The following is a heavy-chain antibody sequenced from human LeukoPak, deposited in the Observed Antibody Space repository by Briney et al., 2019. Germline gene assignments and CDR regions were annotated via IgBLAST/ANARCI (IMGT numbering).Heavy chain of an antibody. Sequence: GGSLRLSCAASGFTFSSYSMNWVRQAPGKGLEWVSSISSSSSYIYYADSVKGRFTISRDNAKNSLYLQMNSLRAEDTAVYYCEATVIAAAGTFDYWGQGTLVTVSS. J-gene: IGHJ4*02. CDR2: ISSSSSYI. D-gene: IGHD6-13*01. CDR1: GFTFSSYS. CDR3: EATVIAAAGTFDY. V-gene: IGHV3-21*01.